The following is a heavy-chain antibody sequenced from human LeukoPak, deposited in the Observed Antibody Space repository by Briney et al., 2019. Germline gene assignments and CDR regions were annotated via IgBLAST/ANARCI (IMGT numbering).Heavy chain of an antibody. CDR1: GGSISSGDYS. CDR3: ARDRVYSYGRNFDY. J-gene: IGHJ4*02. V-gene: IGHV4-30-4*01. CDR2: IYYSGST. Sequence: SETLSLTCTVSGGSISSGDYSWSWIRQPPGKGLEWIGYIYYSGSTYYNPSLKSRVTISVDTSKNQFSLKLSSVTAADTAVYYCARDRVYSYGRNFDYWGQGTLVTVPS. D-gene: IGHD5-18*01.